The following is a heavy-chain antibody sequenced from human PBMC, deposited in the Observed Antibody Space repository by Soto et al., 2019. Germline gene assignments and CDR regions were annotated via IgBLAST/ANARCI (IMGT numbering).Heavy chain of an antibody. CDR2: IIPIFGTA. J-gene: IGHJ6*02. CDR1: GGTFSSYA. CDR3: ARSMVRGVIITDYYYYVMDV. Sequence: VASVKVSCKASGGTFSSYAISWVRQAPGQGLEWMGGIIPIFGTANYAQKFQGRVTITADESTSTAYMELSSLRSEDTAVYYCARSMVRGVIITDYYYYVMDVWGQGTTVTVTS. V-gene: IGHV1-69*13. D-gene: IGHD3-10*01.